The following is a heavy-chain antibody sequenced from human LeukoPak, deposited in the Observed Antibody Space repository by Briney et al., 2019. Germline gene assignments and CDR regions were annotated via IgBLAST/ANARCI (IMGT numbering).Heavy chain of an antibody. V-gene: IGHV1-69*13. D-gene: IGHD5-18*01. CDR3: ARDREDTAMALGG. CDR2: IIPIFGTA. Sequence: GASVNVSCKASGGTFSSYAISWVRQAPGQGLEWMGGIIPIFGTANYAQKFQGRVTITADESTSTAYMELSSLRSEDTAVYYCARDREDTAMALGGWGQGTLVTVSS. CDR1: GGTFSSYA. J-gene: IGHJ4*02.